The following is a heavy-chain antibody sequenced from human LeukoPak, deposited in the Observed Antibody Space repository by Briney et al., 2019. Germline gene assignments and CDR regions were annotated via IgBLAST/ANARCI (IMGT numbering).Heavy chain of an antibody. D-gene: IGHD3-10*01. J-gene: IGHJ4*02. CDR3: AKDGITMVRDFDY. CDR2: ISYDGSNK. V-gene: IGHV3-30*18. CDR1: GFTFSSYG. Sequence: GGSLRLSCAASGFTFSSYGMHWVRQAPGKGLEWVAVISYDGSNKYYADSVKGRFTISRDNSKNTLYLQMNSLRAEDTAVYYCAKDGITMVRDFDYWGQGTLVTVSS.